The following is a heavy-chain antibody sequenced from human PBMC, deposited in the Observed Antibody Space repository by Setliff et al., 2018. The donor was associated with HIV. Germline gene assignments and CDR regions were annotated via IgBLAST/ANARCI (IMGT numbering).Heavy chain of an antibody. V-gene: IGHV4-34*01. Sequence: SETLSLTCAVYGESFSAYFWNWIRQPPGKGLEWIGEINHSGNTNYSPSLKSRVTISVDTSKNQFSLKLNSVTAADTAVYYCATGLTMTPDYWGQGSLVTVSS. CDR2: INHSGNT. J-gene: IGHJ4*02. CDR3: ATGLTMTPDY. D-gene: IGHD7-27*01. CDR1: GESFSAYF.